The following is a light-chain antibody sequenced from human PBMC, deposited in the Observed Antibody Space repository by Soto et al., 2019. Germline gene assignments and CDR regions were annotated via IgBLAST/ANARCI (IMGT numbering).Light chain of an antibody. CDR3: QQIYTTPIP. CDR1: QTISSH. J-gene: IGKJ5*01. CDR2: AAS. Sequence: DIQMTQSPSSLSASVGDRVIITCRASQTISSHLNWYQQKPGKAPNLLVYAASSLQSGVPSRFTGRGSGTVFTLPTTSLQPKDFATYFCQQIYTTPIPFGQGTRREF. V-gene: IGKV1-39*01.